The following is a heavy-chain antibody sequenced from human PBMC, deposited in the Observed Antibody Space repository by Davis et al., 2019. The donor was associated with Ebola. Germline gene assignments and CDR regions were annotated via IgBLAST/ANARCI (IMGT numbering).Heavy chain of an antibody. CDR2: ISGSGGST. V-gene: IGHV3-23*01. D-gene: IGHD3-22*01. CDR1: GFTFSSYA. CDR3: AAGPTYYYDSSGYYFDY. Sequence: GESLKISCAASGFTFSSYAMSWVRQAPGKGLEWVSAISGSGGSTYYADSVKGRFTISRDNSKNTLYLQMNSLRAEDTAVYYCAAGPTYYYDSSGYYFDYWGQGTLVTVSS. J-gene: IGHJ4*02.